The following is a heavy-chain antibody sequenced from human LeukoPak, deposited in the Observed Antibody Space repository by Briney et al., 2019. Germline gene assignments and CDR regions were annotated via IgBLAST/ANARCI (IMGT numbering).Heavy chain of an antibody. CDR3: VGGQQCDY. J-gene: IGHJ4*02. Sequence: GESLKISCKGSGFSFATYWIAWVRQTPGKGLEWMGIIYVDDSDTRYNPSFRGQVTMSADKSISTAYLQWSSLKASDTAMYFCVGGQQCDYWGQGTLVTVSS. CDR1: GFSFATYW. V-gene: IGHV5-51*01. CDR2: IYVDDSDT. D-gene: IGHD5-18*01.